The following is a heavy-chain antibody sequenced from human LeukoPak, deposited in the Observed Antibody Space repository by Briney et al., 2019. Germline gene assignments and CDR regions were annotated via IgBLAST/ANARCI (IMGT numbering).Heavy chain of an antibody. CDR3: ARPLGYCSSTSCPTKHMDV. J-gene: IGHJ6*03. D-gene: IGHD2-2*01. Sequence: ASVKVSCKASGYTFTSYGISWVRQAPGQGLEWMGWISAYNGNTNYAQKLQGRVTMTTDTSASTAYMELRSLRSDDTAVYYCARPLGYCSSTSCPTKHMDVWGKGTTVTVSS. V-gene: IGHV1-18*01. CDR1: GYTFTSYG. CDR2: ISAYNGNT.